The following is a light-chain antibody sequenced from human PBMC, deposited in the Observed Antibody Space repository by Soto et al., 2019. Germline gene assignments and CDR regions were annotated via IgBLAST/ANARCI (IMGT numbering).Light chain of an antibody. V-gene: IGKV1-39*01. J-gene: IGKJ2*01. CDR2: AAS. CDR1: QSISSY. Sequence: GDRVTITCRASQSISSYLNWYQQKPGKAPKLLIYAASSLQSGVPSRFSGSGSGTDFTLTISSLQPEDFATYYCQQSYSTLYTFGQGTKLEIK. CDR3: QQSYSTLYT.